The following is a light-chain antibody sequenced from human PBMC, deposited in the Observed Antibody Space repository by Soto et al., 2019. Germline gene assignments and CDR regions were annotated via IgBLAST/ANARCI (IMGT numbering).Light chain of an antibody. V-gene: IGKV1-39*01. J-gene: IGKJ2*01. CDR2: AAS. CDR1: QSISSY. Sequence: GDRVTITCRASQSISSYLNWYQQKPGKAPKLLIYAASSLQSGVPSRFSGSGSGTDFTLTISSLQPEDFATYYCQQSYSTLYTFGQGTKLEIK. CDR3: QQSYSTLYT.